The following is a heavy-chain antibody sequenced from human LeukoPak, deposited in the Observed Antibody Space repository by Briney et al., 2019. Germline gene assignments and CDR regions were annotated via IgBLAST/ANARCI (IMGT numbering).Heavy chain of an antibody. Sequence: GGSLRLSCAASGFTFSDVYMSWIRQAPGKGLEWVSYISSSGSSTKYADSVKGRFTISRDNAKNSLYLQMNSLRVEDTAVYYCARGRGRVAGEYFDYWGEGTLVTVSS. CDR1: GFTFSDVY. CDR3: ARGRGRVAGEYFDY. CDR2: ISSSGSST. V-gene: IGHV3-11*06. D-gene: IGHD6-19*01. J-gene: IGHJ4*02.